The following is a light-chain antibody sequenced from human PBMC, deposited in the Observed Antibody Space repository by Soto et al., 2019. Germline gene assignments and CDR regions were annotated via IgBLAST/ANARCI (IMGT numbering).Light chain of an antibody. CDR2: MVS. V-gene: IGLV2-14*01. CDR3: TSPTPGSLYV. Sequence: QSVLTQPASVSGSPGQSITISCTGTSSDVGNYNYVSWYQRYPGRVPKLLIYMVSNRPSGVSNRFSGSKSGNTASLTISGLQAEDEADYFCTSPTPGSLYVFGTGTKVTVL. J-gene: IGLJ1*01. CDR1: SSDVGNYNY.